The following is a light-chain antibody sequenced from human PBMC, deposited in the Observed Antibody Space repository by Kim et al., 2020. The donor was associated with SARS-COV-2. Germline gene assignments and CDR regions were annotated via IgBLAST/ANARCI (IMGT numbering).Light chain of an antibody. J-gene: IGKJ1*01. V-gene: IGKV3D-7*01. Sequence: PGRRVPLSCRARQSVSSIYLTWYQQKPGQAPRLLIYGASTRATGIPASFSGSESGTDFILTISRLQPEDFAVYYCQQDYNLPTFGQGTKVDIK. CDR3: QQDYNLPT. CDR2: GAS. CDR1: QSVSSIY.